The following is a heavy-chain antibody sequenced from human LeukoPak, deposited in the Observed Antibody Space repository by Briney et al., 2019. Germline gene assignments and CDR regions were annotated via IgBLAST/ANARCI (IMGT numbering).Heavy chain of an antibody. V-gene: IGHV4-4*07. D-gene: IGHD3-3*01. CDR2: IYTSGST. Sequence: SETLSLTCTVSGGSISSYYWSWIRQPAGKGLEWIGRIYTSGSTNYNPSLKSRVTMSVDTSKNQFSLKLSSVTAADTAVYYCARSAYDFWCDPYYYYMDVWGKGTTVTVSS. CDR1: GGSISSYY. J-gene: IGHJ6*03. CDR3: ARSAYDFWCDPYYYYMDV.